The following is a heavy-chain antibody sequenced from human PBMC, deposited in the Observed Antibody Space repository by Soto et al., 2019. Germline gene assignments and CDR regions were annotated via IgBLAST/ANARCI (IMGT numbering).Heavy chain of an antibody. CDR3: ARGRFDCSSTSCYSWDYYYYMDV. Sequence: ASVKVSCKASGYTFTSYDINWVRQATGQGLEWMGWMNPNSGNTGYAQKFQGRVTMTRNTSISTAYMELSSLRSEDTAVDYCARGRFDCSSTSCYSWDYYYYMDVWGKGTTVTVSS. D-gene: IGHD2-2*02. V-gene: IGHV1-8*01. CDR2: MNPNSGNT. J-gene: IGHJ6*03. CDR1: GYTFTSYD.